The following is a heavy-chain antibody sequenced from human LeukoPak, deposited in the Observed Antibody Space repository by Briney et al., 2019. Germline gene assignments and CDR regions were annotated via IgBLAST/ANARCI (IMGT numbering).Heavy chain of an antibody. Sequence: GGSLRLSCAASGFTFSSYAMSWVRQAPGEGLEWVSAISGSGGSTYYADSVKGRFTISRDNSKNTLYLQMNSLRAEDTAVYYCAKDRGTMVRGVTIFDYWGQGTLVTVSS. CDR3: AKDRGTMVRGVTIFDY. V-gene: IGHV3-23*01. CDR1: GFTFSSYA. D-gene: IGHD3-10*01. CDR2: ISGSGGST. J-gene: IGHJ4*02.